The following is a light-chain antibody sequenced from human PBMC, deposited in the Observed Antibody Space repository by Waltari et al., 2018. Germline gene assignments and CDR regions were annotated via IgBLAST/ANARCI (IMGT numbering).Light chain of an antibody. V-gene: IGKV3-11*01. CDR3: QHRFNWPLT. J-gene: IGKJ4*01. CDR2: GAS. CDR1: QSVRSN. Sequence: EIVMTQSPATLSVSPGERATLSCRASQSVRSNLAWYQQKPGQAPRLLIYGASNRATGIPARFSGSGSGTDFTLTISGLEPEDSAVYYCQHRFNWPLTFGGGTKVEIK.